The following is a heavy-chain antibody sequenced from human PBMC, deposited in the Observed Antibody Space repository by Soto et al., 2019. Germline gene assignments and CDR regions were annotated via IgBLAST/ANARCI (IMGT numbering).Heavy chain of an antibody. CDR1: GGSFSGYY. CDR3: ARGLAYCGGDCYSRDFRY. J-gene: IGHJ4*02. V-gene: IGHV4-34*01. Sequence: QLRETLSLTCAVYGGSFSGYYWSWIRQPPGKGLEWIGEINHSGSTNYNPSLKSRVTISVDTSKNQFSLKLSSVTAADTAVYYCARGLAYCGGDCYSRDFRYWGQGTLVTVSS. CDR2: INHSGST. D-gene: IGHD2-21*02.